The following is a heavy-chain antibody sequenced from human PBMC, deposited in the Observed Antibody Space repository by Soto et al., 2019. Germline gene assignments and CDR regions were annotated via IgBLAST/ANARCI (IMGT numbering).Heavy chain of an antibody. CDR1: GGSISSDDYY. Sequence: SETLSLTCSVSGGSISSDDYYWGWIRQPPGKGLEWIGYIYYSGSTYYNPSLKSRVAMSLDTSKNQFSLKLSSVTAADTAGYYWARAPIGSGSYIDSWGQGTLVTVSS. J-gene: IGHJ4*02. V-gene: IGHV4-30-4*01. CDR3: ARAPIGSGSYIDS. CDR2: IYYSGST. D-gene: IGHD3-10*01.